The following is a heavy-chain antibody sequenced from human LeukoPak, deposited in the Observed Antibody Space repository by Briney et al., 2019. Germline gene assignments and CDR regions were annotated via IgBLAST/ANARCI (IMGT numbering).Heavy chain of an antibody. CDR3: AKANRGYSYGDLDY. Sequence: GGSLRLSCAASGFTFDDYAMHWVRQAPGKGLESVAGISWNSGSIGYADSVKGRFTISRDNAKNSLYLQMNSLRAEDTALYYCAKANRGYSYGDLDYWGQGTLVTVSS. CDR1: GFTFDDYA. CDR2: ISWNSGSI. J-gene: IGHJ4*02. D-gene: IGHD5-18*01. V-gene: IGHV3-9*01.